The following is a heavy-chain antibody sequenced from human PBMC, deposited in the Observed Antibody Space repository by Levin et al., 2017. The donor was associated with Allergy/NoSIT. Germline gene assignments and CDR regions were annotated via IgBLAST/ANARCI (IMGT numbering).Heavy chain of an antibody. CDR2: ISYDGSNK. V-gene: IGHV3-30-3*01. CDR3: ASSHPMVRGY. J-gene: IGHJ4*02. Sequence: GGSLRLSCAASGFTFSSYAMHWVRQAPGKGLEWVAVISYDGSNKYYADSVKGRFTISRDNSKNTLYLQMNSLRAEDTAVYYCASSHPMVRGYWGQGTLVTVSS. D-gene: IGHD3-10*01. CDR1: GFTFSSYA.